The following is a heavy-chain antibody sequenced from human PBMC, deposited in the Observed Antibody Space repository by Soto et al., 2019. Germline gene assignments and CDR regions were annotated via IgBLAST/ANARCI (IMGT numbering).Heavy chain of an antibody. D-gene: IGHD3-3*01. V-gene: IGHV1-69*01. Sequence: QVQLVQSGAEVKKPGSSVKVSCKASGGTFSSYAISWVRQAPGQGLEWMGGIIPIFGTANYAQKFQGRVTITADESTSTAYMGLSSLGSEDTAVYYCARGGAYYDFWSGPAYYYYYRDVWGKGTTVTVSS. CDR1: GGTFSSYA. CDR3: ARGGAYYDFWSGPAYYYYYRDV. J-gene: IGHJ6*03. CDR2: IIPIFGTA.